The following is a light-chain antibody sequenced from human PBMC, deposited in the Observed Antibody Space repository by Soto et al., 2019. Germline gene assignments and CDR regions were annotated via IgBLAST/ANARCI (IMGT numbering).Light chain of an antibody. V-gene: IGKV3-15*01. J-gene: IGKJ1*01. CDR2: GAS. CDR1: RSVSSN. CDR3: QQYDNWPRT. Sequence: EIVMTQSPATLSVSPGERATLSCRASRSVSSNLAWYQQKPGQAPRLLIYGASTRATGIPARFSGSGSGTEFTLTISGLQSEDFAVYYCQQYDNWPRTFGQGTKVEIK.